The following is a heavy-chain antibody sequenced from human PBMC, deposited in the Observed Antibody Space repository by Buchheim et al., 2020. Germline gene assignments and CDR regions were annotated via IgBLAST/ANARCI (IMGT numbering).Heavy chain of an antibody. V-gene: IGHV3-48*03. CDR2: IDTSGSSI. CDR3: ARAGRDLYYYGMDV. J-gene: IGHJ6*02. CDR1: GFTFSSSE. D-gene: IGHD1-26*01. Sequence: VQLVESGGGVVQPGRSLRLSCAASGFTFSSSEMNWVRQAPGKGLEWVSYIDTSGSSIYYADSVKGRFTISRDNAGSSLYLQVNSLRAEDTATYYCARAGRDLYYYGMDVWGQGTT.